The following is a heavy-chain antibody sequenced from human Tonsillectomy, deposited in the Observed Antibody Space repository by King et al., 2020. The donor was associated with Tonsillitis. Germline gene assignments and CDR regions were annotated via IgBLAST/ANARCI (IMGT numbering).Heavy chain of an antibody. CDR2: IWYDGSNK. V-gene: IGHV3-33*08. CDR1: GFTFSSYG. Sequence: HVQLVQSGGGVVQPGRSLRLSCAASGFTFSSYGMHWFRQAPGKGLEWVAVIWYDGSNKYYADSVKGRFTISRDNSKNTLYLQMNSLRAEDTAVYYCARETYYYGSGSTRNAFDIWGQGTMVTVSS. CDR3: ARETYYYGSGSTRNAFDI. D-gene: IGHD3-10*01. J-gene: IGHJ3*02.